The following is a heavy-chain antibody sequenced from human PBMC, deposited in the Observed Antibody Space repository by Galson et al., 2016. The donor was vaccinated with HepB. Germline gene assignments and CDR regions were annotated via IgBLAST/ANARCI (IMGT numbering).Heavy chain of an antibody. CDR2: IYPGNSAT. J-gene: IGHJ5*02. V-gene: IGHV5-51*01. Sequence: QSGAEVKKTGESLTISCKDSGNNFSSHWIGWVRQMPGKGLEWMGIIYPGNSATRYSPSFEGQVTISADKSISTAYLQWNSLKASDTAMYYCARRAFTYGDYGNWFEAWGQGTLVTVSS. CDR3: ARRAFTYGDYGNWFEA. D-gene: IGHD4-17*01. CDR1: GNNFSSHW.